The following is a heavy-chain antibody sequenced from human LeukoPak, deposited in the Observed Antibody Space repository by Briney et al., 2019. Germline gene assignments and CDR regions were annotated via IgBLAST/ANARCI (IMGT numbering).Heavy chain of an antibody. V-gene: IGHV4-39*01. Sequence: PSETLSLTCTVSGGSISSSSYYWGWIRQPPGKGLEWIGSIYYSGSTYYNPSLKSRVPISVDTSKNQFSLKLSSVTAADTAVYYCASRSTSGRNYYYYYYMDVWGKGTTVTVSS. CDR1: GGSISSSSYY. CDR3: ASRSTSGRNYYYYYYMDV. J-gene: IGHJ6*03. CDR2: IYYSGST. D-gene: IGHD2-2*01.